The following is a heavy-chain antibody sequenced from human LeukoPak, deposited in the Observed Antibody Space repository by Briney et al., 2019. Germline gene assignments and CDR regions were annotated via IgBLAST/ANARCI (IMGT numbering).Heavy chain of an antibody. J-gene: IGHJ4*02. D-gene: IGHD6-6*01. Sequence: GASVKVSCKASGYTFTSYDINWVRQATGQGLEWMGWMNPNSGNTGYAQKFQGRVTMTRNTSISTAYMELSSLRSEDTAVYYCARGLRNIAARPFDYWGQGTLVTVSS. CDR1: GYTFTSYD. CDR3: ARGLRNIAARPFDY. V-gene: IGHV1-8*01. CDR2: MNPNSGNT.